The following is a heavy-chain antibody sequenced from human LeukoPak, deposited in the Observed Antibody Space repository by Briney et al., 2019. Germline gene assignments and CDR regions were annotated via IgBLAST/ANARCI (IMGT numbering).Heavy chain of an antibody. CDR2: SNLCGGST. CDR1: GYTFTSCY. Sequence: ASVKVSCKASGYTFTSCYMHWVRQAPAQGLERMGISNLCGGSTSYAQKFQGRVTMTRDTSTSTVYMELSSRRSEDTAVYYCARDSTMVRGVIPYFDYWGQGTLVTVSS. CDR3: ARDSTMVRGVIPYFDY. J-gene: IGHJ4*02. V-gene: IGHV1-46*01. D-gene: IGHD3-10*01.